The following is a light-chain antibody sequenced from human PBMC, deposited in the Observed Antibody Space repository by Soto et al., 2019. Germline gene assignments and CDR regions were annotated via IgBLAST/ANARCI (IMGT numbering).Light chain of an antibody. CDR3: QQRSNWPLT. J-gene: IGKJ4*01. CDR2: DAS. V-gene: IGKV3-11*01. CDR1: QSVSSY. Sequence: EIVLTQSPATLSLSPGERATLSCRASQSVSSYLAGYQQKPGQAPRLLIYDASNRATGIPARFSGSGSGTDFTLAISSLEPEDFAVSYCQQRSNWPLTFGGGTKVEIK.